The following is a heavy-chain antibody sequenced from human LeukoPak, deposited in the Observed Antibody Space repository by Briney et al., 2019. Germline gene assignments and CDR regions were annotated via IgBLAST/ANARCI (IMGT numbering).Heavy chain of an antibody. D-gene: IGHD2-15*01. CDR3: ASRPVVVVAFDY. Sequence: PSETLSLTCTVSGGSISSSRYYWGWVRQPPGKGLKWIGSIYYSGSTYYNPSLKSRVTISVDTSKNLFSLSLSSVTAADSAVYYCASRPVVVVAFDYWGQGTLVTVSS. CDR2: IYYSGST. CDR1: GGSISSSRYY. J-gene: IGHJ4*02. V-gene: IGHV4-39*01.